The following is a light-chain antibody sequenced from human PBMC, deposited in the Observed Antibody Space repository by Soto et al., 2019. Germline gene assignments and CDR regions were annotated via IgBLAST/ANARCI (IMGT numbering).Light chain of an antibody. CDR2: YDS. CDR3: QVWDSSSDIGR. Sequence: SYELTQPPSVSVAPGKTARITCGGNNIGSKSVHWYQQKPGQAPVLVIYYDSDRPSGIPERFSGSNSGNTATLTISRVEAGDEADYYCQVWDSSSDIGRFGGGTKLTVL. CDR1: NIGSKS. V-gene: IGLV3-21*04. J-gene: IGLJ2*01.